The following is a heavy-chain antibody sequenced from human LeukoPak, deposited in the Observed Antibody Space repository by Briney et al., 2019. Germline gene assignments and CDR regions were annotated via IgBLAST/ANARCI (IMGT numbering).Heavy chain of an antibody. CDR3: ARAYSSSWYLNWFDP. V-gene: IGHV4-39*07. CDR1: DNSISSSSYY. CDR2: IYYSGST. Sequence: SETLSLTCTVSDNSISSSSYYWGWIRQPPGKGLEWIVSIYYSGSTYYNPSLDSRVTISVDTSKNQFSLKLNSMIAADTAVYYCARAYSSSWYLNWFDPWGQGTLVTVSS. D-gene: IGHD6-13*01. J-gene: IGHJ5*02.